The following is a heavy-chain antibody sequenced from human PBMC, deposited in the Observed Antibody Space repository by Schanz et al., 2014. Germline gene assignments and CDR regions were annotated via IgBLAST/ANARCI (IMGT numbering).Heavy chain of an antibody. V-gene: IGHV3-15*01. D-gene: IGHD3-22*01. CDR2: IKSQFDGETA. J-gene: IGHJ6*02. CDR1: RLNFNNAW. CDR3: AKIRYDSSGYYLPYYGMDV. Sequence: EVQLEESGGGLVKPGGSLKLSCAASRLNFNNAWMHWVRQAPGKGLEWVGRIKSQFDGETADYGAAVRGRFTISRDDSQNTLYLQMNSLRAEDTAVYYCAKIRYDSSGYYLPYYGMDVWGQGTTVIVSS.